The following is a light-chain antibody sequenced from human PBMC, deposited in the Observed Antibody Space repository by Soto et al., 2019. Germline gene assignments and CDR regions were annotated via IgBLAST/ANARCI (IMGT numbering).Light chain of an antibody. CDR3: GTWDSSLSALYV. CDR2: DNN. V-gene: IGLV1-51*01. J-gene: IGLJ1*01. CDR1: SSNIGNNY. Sequence: QSVLTQPPSVSAAPGQKDTISYSGSSSNIGNNYVSWYQQLPGTAPKLLIYDNNKRPSGIPDRFSGSKPGTSATLGITGLQTGDEADYYCGTWDSSLSALYVFGTATKVTVL.